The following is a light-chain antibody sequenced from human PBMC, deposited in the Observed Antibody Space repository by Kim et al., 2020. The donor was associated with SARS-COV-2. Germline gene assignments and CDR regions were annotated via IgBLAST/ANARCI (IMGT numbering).Light chain of an antibody. CDR2: DVS. V-gene: IGLV2-14*03. CDR3: TSYRSGSTYA. CDR1: SSDVGGYNY. Sequence: GQSITISCTGTSSDVGGYNYVSWYQQHPGKAPKLMIYDVSNRPSGVSNRFSGSKSGNTASLTISGLQTEDEADYYCTSYRSGSTYAFGIGTKVTVL. J-gene: IGLJ1*01.